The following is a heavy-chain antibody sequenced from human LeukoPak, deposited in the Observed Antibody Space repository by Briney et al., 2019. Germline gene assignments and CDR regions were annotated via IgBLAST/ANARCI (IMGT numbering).Heavy chain of an antibody. Sequence: SQTLSLTCAISGDSVSSNSAAWNWVRQSPSRGLEWLGRTYYRSKWYSNYALSVKSRITIKPDTSKNQFSLQLNSVTPEDTAVYYCARLSSGAGGDFDCWGREPWSPSPQ. D-gene: IGHD6-19*01. J-gene: IGHJ4*02. V-gene: IGHV6-1*01. CDR1: GDSVSSNSAA. CDR3: ARLSSGAGGDFDC. CDR2: TYYRSKWYS.